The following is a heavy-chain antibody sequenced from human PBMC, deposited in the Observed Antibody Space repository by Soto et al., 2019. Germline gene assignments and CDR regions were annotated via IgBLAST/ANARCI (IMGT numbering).Heavy chain of an antibody. Sequence: EVQLVESGGGLVQPGRSLRLSCAASGFSFDDYAMHWVRQAPGKGLEWISGISWNSVSIDYADSVKGRFIISRDNAKNSLYLQMNNLRAEDTALYYCAKERVRYLEDWGQGTLVTVSS. J-gene: IGHJ4*02. D-gene: IGHD3-9*01. CDR1: GFSFDDYA. V-gene: IGHV3-9*01. CDR2: ISWNSVSI. CDR3: AKERVRYLED.